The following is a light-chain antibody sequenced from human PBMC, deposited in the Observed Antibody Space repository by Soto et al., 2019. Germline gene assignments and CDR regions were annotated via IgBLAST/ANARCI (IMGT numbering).Light chain of an antibody. CDR1: QSVRRSS. CDR2: GAS. Sequence: EIVLTQYPGSLSLSPGERATLSCRASQSVRRSSLAWYQQKPGQAPRLLIYGASTRATGIPDRFSGSGSGTDFTLTSSRLEPEDFAVYYCQQYGSSPPYTFGQGTKLEIK. CDR3: QQYGSSPPYT. V-gene: IGKV3-20*01. J-gene: IGKJ2*01.